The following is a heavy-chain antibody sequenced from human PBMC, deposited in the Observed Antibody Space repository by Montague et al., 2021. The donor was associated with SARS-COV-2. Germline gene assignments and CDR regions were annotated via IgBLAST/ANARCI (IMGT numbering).Heavy chain of an antibody. Sequence: SLRLSCAASGFPVSSAWMSWVRQSPRKGLECVGRVRRRADGGTVDYAAPVQGRFTVSRGDSRNMVYLQMNSLRTDDTGVYYCTSGGGTMDFWGRGTLVTVSS. J-gene: IGHJ4*02. CDR1: GFPVSSAW. V-gene: IGHV3-15*01. D-gene: IGHD1-1*01. CDR3: TSGGGTMDF. CDR2: VRRRADGGTV.